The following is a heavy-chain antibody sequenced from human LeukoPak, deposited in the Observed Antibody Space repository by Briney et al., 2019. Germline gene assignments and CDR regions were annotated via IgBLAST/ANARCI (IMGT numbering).Heavy chain of an antibody. CDR2: IFPIFGTA. D-gene: IGHD5-12*01. J-gene: IGHJ4*02. Sequence: SGRLSCSAAEPTFTSYATSWGRQAPGQRLGGWAVIFPIFGTANYAQKLEGIATITADESTSTAYMELSRLRAEDTAVYYCASTHWDIVATLEYWGQGTLVTVSS. CDR1: EPTFTSYA. V-gene: IGHV1-69*13. CDR3: ASTHWDIVATLEY.